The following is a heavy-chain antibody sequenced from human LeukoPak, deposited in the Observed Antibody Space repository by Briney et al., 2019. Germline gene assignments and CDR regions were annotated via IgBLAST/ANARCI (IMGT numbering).Heavy chain of an antibody. V-gene: IGHV4-59*08. CDR3: AASAAMVTGGFDP. Sequence: PSETLSLTCTVSGGSISSYYWSWIRQPPGKRLEWIGYIYYSGSTNYNPSLKSRVTISVDTSKNQFSLKLSSVTAADTAVYYCAASAAMVTGGFDPWGQGTLVTVSS. D-gene: IGHD5-18*01. CDR1: GGSISSYY. CDR2: IYYSGST. J-gene: IGHJ5*02.